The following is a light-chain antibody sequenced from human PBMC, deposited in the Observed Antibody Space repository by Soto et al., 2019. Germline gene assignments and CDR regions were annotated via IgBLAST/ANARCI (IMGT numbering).Light chain of an antibody. CDR2: GVS. CDR1: QSITSTY. CDR3: QQYGSSPRT. V-gene: IGKV3-20*01. J-gene: IGKJ2*01. Sequence: EIVLTQSPGTLSLSPGEGATLSCRASQSITSTYLAWYQQRPGQAPRLLIYGVSSRATGIPDRFSGSGSGTDFTLTISRLEPEDFAVYYCQQYGSSPRTFRQGTKLEIK.